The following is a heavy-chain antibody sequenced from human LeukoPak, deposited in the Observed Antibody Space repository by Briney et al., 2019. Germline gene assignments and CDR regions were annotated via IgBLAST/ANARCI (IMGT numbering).Heavy chain of an antibody. CDR3: ARDPHSGYGTDY. CDR1: GGSISSEGYY. Sequence: SETLSLTCTVSGGSISSEGYYWSWLRQHPGTGLEWLGYIYYSGSTYYNPSLKSRVTISADTSKNQFSLKLSSVTAADTAVYYCARDPHSGYGTDYWGQGTLVTASS. V-gene: IGHV4-31*03. CDR2: IYYSGST. D-gene: IGHD5-12*01. J-gene: IGHJ4*02.